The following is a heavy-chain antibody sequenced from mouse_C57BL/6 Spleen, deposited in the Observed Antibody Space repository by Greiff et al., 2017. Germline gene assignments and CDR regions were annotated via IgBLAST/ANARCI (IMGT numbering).Heavy chain of an antibody. D-gene: IGHD1-1*01. CDR1: GYTFTDYN. J-gene: IGHJ4*01. CDR3: ARRSTTVVNYAMDY. CDR2: INPNNGGT. V-gene: IGHV1-18*01. Sequence: EVKLMESGPELVKPGASVEIPCKASGYTFTDYNMDWVKQSHGKSLEWIGDINPNNGGTIYNQKFKGKATLTVDKSSSTAYMELRSLTSEDTAVYYCARRSTTVVNYAMDYWGQGTSVTVSS.